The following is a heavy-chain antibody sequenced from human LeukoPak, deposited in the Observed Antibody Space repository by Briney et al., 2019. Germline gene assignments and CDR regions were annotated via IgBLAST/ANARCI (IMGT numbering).Heavy chain of an antibody. CDR2: ISSSGSTI. J-gene: IGHJ4*02. V-gene: IGHV3-48*03. D-gene: IGHD6-13*01. CDR3: AREPRIAAAGFDY. CDR1: GFTFSSYE. Sequence: GGSLRLSCAASGFTFSSYEMNWVRQAPGKGLEWVSYISSSGSTIYYADSVKGRFTISRDNAKNSLYLQMNSLRAEDTAVYYCAREPRIAAAGFDYWGQGTLVTVSS.